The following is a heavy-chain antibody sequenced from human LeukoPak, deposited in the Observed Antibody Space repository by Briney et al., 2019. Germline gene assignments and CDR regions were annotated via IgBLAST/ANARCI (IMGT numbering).Heavy chain of an antibody. Sequence: GASVKVSCKASGYTFTSRGFSWVRQAPGQGLEWMGWINADNGNTNYAQKFQGRVTMTTDTSTSTAYMELRGLRSDDTAVYYCARDEISGGWYNHWGQGTLVTVSS. CDR3: ARDEISGGWYNH. CDR2: INADNGNT. V-gene: IGHV1-18*04. CDR1: GYTFTSRG. D-gene: IGHD6-19*01. J-gene: IGHJ4*02.